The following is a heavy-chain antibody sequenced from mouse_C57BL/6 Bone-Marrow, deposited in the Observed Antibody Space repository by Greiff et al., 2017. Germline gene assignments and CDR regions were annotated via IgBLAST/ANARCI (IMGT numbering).Heavy chain of an antibody. J-gene: IGHJ4*01. V-gene: IGHV1-81*01. Sequence: QVQLQQSGAELARPGASVKLSCTASGYTFTSYGISCVKQRTGPGLEWIGEIYPRSVNTYYIEKFKGKATLTADKSSSTAYMELRILTSEDSAVYFCARYYYYGSSYAMDYWGQGTSVTVSS. CDR1: GYTFTSYG. CDR3: ARYYYYGSSYAMDY. CDR2: IYPRSVNT. D-gene: IGHD1-1*01.